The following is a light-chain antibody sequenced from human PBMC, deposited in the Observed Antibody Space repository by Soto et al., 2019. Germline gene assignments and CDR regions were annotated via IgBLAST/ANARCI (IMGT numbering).Light chain of an antibody. CDR2: SDN. CDR3: AAWDDSLNGWV. J-gene: IGLJ2*01. CDR1: TSNVGSNA. Sequence: QSVLTQPPSASETPGQRVTISCSGSTSNVGSNAVNWYQQLPGTAPKLLLHSDNQRPSGVPARISGSKSDTSASLAISGLQSEDEADYYCAAWDDSLNGWVFGGGTKLTVL. V-gene: IGLV1-44*01.